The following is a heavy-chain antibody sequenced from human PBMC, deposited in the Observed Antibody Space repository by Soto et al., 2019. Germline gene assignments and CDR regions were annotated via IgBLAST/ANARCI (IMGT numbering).Heavy chain of an antibody. CDR1: GFTFSDYA. D-gene: IGHD3-10*01. V-gene: IGHV3-23*01. J-gene: IGHJ5*02. CDR2: IGGSDGRT. Sequence: EVELLESGGSLVQPGGSLRLSCVASGFTFSDYAMSWVRQASGKGLEWVSGIGGSDGRTYYADSVKGRFTISRDNSKNTLYLQMYSLRVEDTALYYCANAGSTGWYWFGPWGQGTLVTVSS. CDR3: ANAGSTGWYWFGP.